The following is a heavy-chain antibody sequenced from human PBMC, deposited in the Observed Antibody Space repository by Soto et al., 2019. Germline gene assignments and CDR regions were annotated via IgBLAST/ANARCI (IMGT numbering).Heavy chain of an antibody. CDR2: IYYSGST. D-gene: IGHD3-3*01. CDR1: GGSVSSGSYY. J-gene: IGHJ5*02. V-gene: IGHV4-61*01. Sequence: QVQLQESGPGLVKPSETLSLTCTVSGGSVSSGSYYWSLIRQPPGKGLEWIGYIYYSGSTNYNPSLKSRVTISVDTSKNQFSLKLSSVTAADTAVYYCARVLRFLEWLRFDPWGQGTLVTVSS. CDR3: ARVLRFLEWLRFDP.